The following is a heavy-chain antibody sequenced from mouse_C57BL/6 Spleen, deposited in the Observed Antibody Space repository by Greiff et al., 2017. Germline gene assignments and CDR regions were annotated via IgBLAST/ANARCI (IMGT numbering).Heavy chain of an antibody. CDR1: GYTFTSYW. CDR2: IDPNSGGT. D-gene: IGHD2-5*01. CDR3: AREDYSNRYWYFDV. Sequence: QVHVKQPGAELVKPGASVKLSCKASGYTFTSYWMHWVKQRPGRGLEWIGRIDPNSGGTKYNEKFKSKATLTVDKPSSTAYMQLSSLTSEDSAVYYCAREDYSNRYWYFDVWGTGTTVTVSS. V-gene: IGHV1-72*01. J-gene: IGHJ1*03.